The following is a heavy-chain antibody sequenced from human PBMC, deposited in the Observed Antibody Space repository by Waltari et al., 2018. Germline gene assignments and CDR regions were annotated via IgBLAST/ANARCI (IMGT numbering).Heavy chain of an antibody. CDR3: ATLRDVFDI. Sequence: QVQLVQSGAEVKKPGASVKVSCKASGYTFNKYYMHWVQQAPGQGLEWMGTNNPTTGSISYAQNFQDRVTMAGDTSTTTVFMELRDLRFEDTAVYYCATLRDVFDIWGQGTKVTVSS. J-gene: IGHJ3*02. V-gene: IGHV1-46*03. CDR2: NNPTTGSI. CDR1: GYTFNKYY.